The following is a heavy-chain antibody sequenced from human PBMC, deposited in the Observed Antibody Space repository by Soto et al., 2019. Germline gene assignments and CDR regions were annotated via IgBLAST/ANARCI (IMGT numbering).Heavy chain of an antibody. J-gene: IGHJ4*02. CDR2: INVDDST. V-gene: IGHV3-23*01. CDR3: AKNYYFDH. CDR1: GFTFSAYA. Sequence: GGSLRLSCAASGFTFSAYAMSWVRQAPGKGLEWVSSINVDDSTYYADSVKGRFTISRDNSKSTVFLELSSLRVEDTATFYCAKNYYFDHWGQGTQVTVSS.